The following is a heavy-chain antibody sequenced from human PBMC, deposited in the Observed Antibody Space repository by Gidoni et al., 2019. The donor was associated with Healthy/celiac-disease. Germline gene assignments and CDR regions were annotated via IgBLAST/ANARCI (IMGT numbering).Heavy chain of an antibody. V-gene: IGHV4-39*01. CDR1: GGSLSSRSYY. CDR3: ARHTPWGWLRLPRGGFDY. Sequence: QLQLQESGPGLVKPSETLSLTCTVSGGSLSSRSYYWGWIRQPPGKGLEWIGSIYYSGSTYSNPSLKSRVTISVDTSKNQFSLKLSSVTAADTAVYYCARHTPWGWLRLPRGGFDYWGQGTLVTVSS. J-gene: IGHJ4*02. CDR2: IYYSGST. D-gene: IGHD5-12*01.